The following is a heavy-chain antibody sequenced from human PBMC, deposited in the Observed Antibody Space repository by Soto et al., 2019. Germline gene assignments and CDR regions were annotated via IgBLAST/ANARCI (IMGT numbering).Heavy chain of an antibody. Sequence: PSETLSLTCTVSGGSISSGDYYCRWIRQPPGKGMEWIAYIYYSGSIYYNPSIKRRVTISVDTSKNQFSVKLSSVTAEDTAVYYCASENHVDGMDVWGQGTTVTVSS. CDR3: ASENHVDGMDV. CDR2: IYYSGSI. J-gene: IGHJ6*02. V-gene: IGHV4-30-4*01. CDR1: GGSISSGDYY.